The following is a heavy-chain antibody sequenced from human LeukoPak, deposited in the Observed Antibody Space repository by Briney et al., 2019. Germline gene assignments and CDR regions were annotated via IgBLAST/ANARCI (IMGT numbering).Heavy chain of an antibody. CDR2: IYYNGRT. Sequence: SETLSLTCTVSGGSLSRDYWSWIRQSPGKGLEGIGCIYYNGRTNYSPYFASRVTMSLDTSKNQFSLRLNSVTAADTAVYYCARDRPGGSSFDYWGQGTLVTVSS. CDR1: GGSLSRDY. D-gene: IGHD2-2*01. CDR3: ARDRPGGSSFDY. V-gene: IGHV4-59*01. J-gene: IGHJ4*02.